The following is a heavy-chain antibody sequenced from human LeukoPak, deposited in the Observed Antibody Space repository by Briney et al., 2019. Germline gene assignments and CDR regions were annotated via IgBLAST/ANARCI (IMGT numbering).Heavy chain of an antibody. J-gene: IGHJ6*03. D-gene: IGHD3-10*01. V-gene: IGHV1-18*01. CDR3: ARAGSGSYYYYMDV. Sequence: ASVKVSCKASGYTFTSYGISWVRQAPGQGLEWMGWISAYNGNTNYAQKLQGRVSMTTDTSTSTAYMELRSLRSDDTAVYYCARAGSGSYYYYMDVWGKGTTVTVSS. CDR2: ISAYNGNT. CDR1: GYTFTSYG.